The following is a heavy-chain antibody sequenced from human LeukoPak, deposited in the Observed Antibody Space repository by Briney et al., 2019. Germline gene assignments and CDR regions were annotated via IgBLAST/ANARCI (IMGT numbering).Heavy chain of an antibody. D-gene: IGHD3-22*01. Sequence: GGSLRLSCAASGFRFSTNWMAWVRQAPGKGLEWVANINQDGSEKYYVDSVKGRFTISRDNAENSLYLLMNSLRAEDTAVYYCATPYYDSSGDDAFDIWGQGTMVTVSS. CDR3: ATPYYDSSGDDAFDI. V-gene: IGHV3-7*01. CDR1: GFRFSTNW. CDR2: INQDGSEK. J-gene: IGHJ3*02.